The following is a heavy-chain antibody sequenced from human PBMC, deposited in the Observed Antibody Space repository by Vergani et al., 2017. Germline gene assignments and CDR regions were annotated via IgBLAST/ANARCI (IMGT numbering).Heavy chain of an antibody. CDR1: GYTFTGYY. J-gene: IGHJ3*02. Sequence: QVQLVQSGAEVKKPGASVKVSCKASGYTFTGYYMHWVRQAPGQGLEWMGWINPNSGGTNYAQKFQGRVTITADESTSTAYMELSSLRSEDTAVYYCARASNYGGNSFGAFDIWGQGTTVTVSS. D-gene: IGHD4-23*01. V-gene: IGHV1-2*02. CDR3: ARASNYGGNSFGAFDI. CDR2: INPNSGGT.